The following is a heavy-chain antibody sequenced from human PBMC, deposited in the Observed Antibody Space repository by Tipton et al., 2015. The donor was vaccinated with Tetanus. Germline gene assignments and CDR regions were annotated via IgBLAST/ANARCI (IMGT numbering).Heavy chain of an antibody. CDR3: ARHGDNAYFDY. Sequence: TLSLTCTVSGGSISNYYWSWIRQPAGKGLEWIGRIHSMGSTKYNPSLKSRLTMSVDTSKNQFSLKLNSMAAADTAVYYCARHGDNAYFDYWGQGTLVTVSS. J-gene: IGHJ4*02. CDR2: IHSMGST. D-gene: IGHD4-17*01. V-gene: IGHV4-4*07. CDR1: GGSISNYY.